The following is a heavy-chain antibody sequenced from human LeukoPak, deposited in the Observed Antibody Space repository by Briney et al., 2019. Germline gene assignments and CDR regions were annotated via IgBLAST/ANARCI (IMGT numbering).Heavy chain of an antibody. D-gene: IGHD7-27*01. Sequence: GGSLRLSCAASGFTFSSYVMHWVRQAPGKGLEWVAIIWYDGFNKYYADSVKGRFTISRDDSKNTLYLQMNSLRAEDTAVYYCARDLGNWGWNDFWGQGTLVTVSS. CDR2: IWYDGFNK. CDR1: GFTFSSYV. CDR3: ARDLGNWGWNDF. V-gene: IGHV3-33*01. J-gene: IGHJ4*02.